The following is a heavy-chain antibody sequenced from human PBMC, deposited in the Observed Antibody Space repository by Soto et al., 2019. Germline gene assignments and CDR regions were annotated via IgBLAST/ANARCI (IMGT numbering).Heavy chain of an antibody. D-gene: IGHD5-18*01. CDR2: INHSGST. Sequence: SETLSLTCAVYGGSFSGYYWSWIRQPPGKGLEWIGEINHSGSTNYNPSLKSRVTISVDTSKNQFSLKLSSVTAADTAVYYRARAGYSYGKRVFVDYWGQGTLVTVSS. J-gene: IGHJ4*02. V-gene: IGHV4-34*01. CDR3: ARAGYSYGKRVFVDY. CDR1: GGSFSGYY.